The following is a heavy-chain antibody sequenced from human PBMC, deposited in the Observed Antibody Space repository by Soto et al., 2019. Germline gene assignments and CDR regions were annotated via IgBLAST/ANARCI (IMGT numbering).Heavy chain of an antibody. Sequence: SETLSLTCAVYGGSFSGYYWSWIRQPPGKGLEWIGEINHSGSTNYNPSLKSRVTISVDTSKNQFSLKLSSVTAADTAVYYCARGMASGSSWYLGPGRPTNTANWFDPWGKGTLVTVPS. J-gene: IGHJ5*02. CDR3: ARGMASGSSWYLGPGRPTNTANWFDP. D-gene: IGHD6-13*01. CDR1: GGSFSGYY. V-gene: IGHV4-34*01. CDR2: INHSGST.